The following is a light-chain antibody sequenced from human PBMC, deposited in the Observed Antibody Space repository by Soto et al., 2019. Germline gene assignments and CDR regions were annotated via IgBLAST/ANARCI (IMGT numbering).Light chain of an antibody. CDR2: AAS. J-gene: IGKJ1*01. Sequence: EIVMTQSPATLSVSPGERATLSCRASQSVSSDLAWYQQKPGQAPRLLIYAASTRATGIPARFRGSGSGTEFTLTIDSLQSEDFAVYYCQQYHDWPRMFGQGTKVDI. CDR1: QSVSSD. CDR3: QQYHDWPRM. V-gene: IGKV3-15*01.